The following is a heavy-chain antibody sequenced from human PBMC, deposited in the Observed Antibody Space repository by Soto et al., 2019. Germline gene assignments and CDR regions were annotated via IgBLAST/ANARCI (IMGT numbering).Heavy chain of an antibody. V-gene: IGHV4-30-4*01. CDR3: AREVVVVAATSHYYYGMDV. CDR1: GGSISSGDYY. Sequence: KTSETLSLTCTVSGGSISSGDYYWSWIRQPPGKGLEWIGYIYYSGSTYYNPSLKSRVTISVDTSKNQFSLKLSSVTAADTAVYYCAREVVVVAATSHYYYGMDVWGQGTTVTVSS. D-gene: IGHD2-15*01. J-gene: IGHJ6*02. CDR2: IYYSGST.